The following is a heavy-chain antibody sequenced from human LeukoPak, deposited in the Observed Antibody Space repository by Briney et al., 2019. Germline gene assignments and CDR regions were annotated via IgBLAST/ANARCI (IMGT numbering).Heavy chain of an antibody. D-gene: IGHD5-24*01. CDR2: ISWNSGGI. J-gene: IGHJ4*02. CDR1: GFTFDDYA. CDR3: AKVGRDGYNWFDY. Sequence: GGSLRLSCAASGFTFDDYAMHWVRQAPGKGLEWVSGISWNSGGIGYADSVKGRFTISRDNAKNSLYLQMNSLRAEDTALYYCAKVGRDGYNWFDYWGQGTLVTVSS. V-gene: IGHV3-9*01.